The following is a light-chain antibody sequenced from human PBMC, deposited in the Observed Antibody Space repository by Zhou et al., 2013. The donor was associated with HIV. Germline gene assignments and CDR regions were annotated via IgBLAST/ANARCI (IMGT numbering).Light chain of an antibody. V-gene: IGKV2-28*01. CDR2: LGS. J-gene: IGKJ2*01. Sequence: DIVMTQSPLSLPVTPGEPASISCRSSQSLLHSNGYSCLDWYLQKPGQSPQLLIYLGSNRASGVPDRFSGSGSGTDFTLKISRVEAEDVGVYYCMQVLQTPYTFGQGTKLEIK. CDR3: MQVLQTPYT. CDR1: QSLLHSNGYSC.